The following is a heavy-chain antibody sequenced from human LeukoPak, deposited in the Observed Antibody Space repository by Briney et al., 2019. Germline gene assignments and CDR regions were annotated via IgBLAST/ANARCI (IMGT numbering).Heavy chain of an antibody. V-gene: IGHV4-39*01. Sequence: SETLSLTCTVSGGSISSSSYYWGWIRQPPGKGLEWIGSIYYSGSTYYNPSLKSRVTISVDTSKNQFSLKLSSVTAADTAVYYCARVRRHHMIVVASRAFDIWGQGTMVTVSS. CDR3: ARVRRHHMIVVASRAFDI. D-gene: IGHD3-22*01. J-gene: IGHJ3*02. CDR2: IYYSGST. CDR1: GGSISSSSYY.